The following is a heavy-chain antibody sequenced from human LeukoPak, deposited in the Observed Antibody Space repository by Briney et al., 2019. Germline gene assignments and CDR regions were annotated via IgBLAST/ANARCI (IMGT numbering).Heavy chain of an antibody. J-gene: IGHJ3*02. CDR3: ARQYCSSTSCYKGLGAFDI. V-gene: IGHV3-74*01. Sequence: PGGSLRLSRAASGFTFSSYWMHWVRQAPGKGLVWVSRINSDGSSTSYADSVKGRFTISRDNAKNTLYLQMNSLRAEDTAVYYCARQYCSSTSCYKGLGAFDIWGQGTMVTVSS. CDR2: INSDGSST. D-gene: IGHD2-2*02. CDR1: GFTFSSYW.